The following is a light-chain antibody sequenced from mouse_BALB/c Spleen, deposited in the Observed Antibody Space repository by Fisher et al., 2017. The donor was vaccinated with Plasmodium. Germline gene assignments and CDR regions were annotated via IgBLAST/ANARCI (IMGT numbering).Light chain of an antibody. CDR2: YSS. V-gene: IGKV5-45*01. J-gene: IGKJ5*01. Sequence: PGDRVSLSCRASQSISNYLHWYQQKSHESPRLLISYSSQSISGIPSRFSGSGSGTDFTLSINSVETEDFGMYFCQHSDSWPITFGAGTKLELK. CDR1: QSISNY. CDR3: QHSDSWPIT.